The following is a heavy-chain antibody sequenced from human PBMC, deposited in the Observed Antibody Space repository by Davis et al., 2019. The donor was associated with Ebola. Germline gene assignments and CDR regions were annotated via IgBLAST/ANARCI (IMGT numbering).Heavy chain of an antibody. CDR3: AKDHSSSGWYRDYYYDMDV. Sequence: GESLKISCAASGFTFSTYSMSWVRQAPGKGLEWVSSISSDSDYIYYADSAKGRFTISRDNAKNSLYLQMNSLRAEDTAVYYCAKDHSSSGWYRDYYYDMDVWGQGTTVTVSS. CDR1: GFTFSTYS. J-gene: IGHJ6*02. CDR2: ISSDSDYI. V-gene: IGHV3-21*01. D-gene: IGHD6-19*01.